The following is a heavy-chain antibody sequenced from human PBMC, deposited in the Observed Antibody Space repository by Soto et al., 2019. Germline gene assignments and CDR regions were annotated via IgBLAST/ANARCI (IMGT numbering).Heavy chain of an antibody. J-gene: IGHJ6*02. D-gene: IGHD1-20*01. CDR2: IIPIFGTA. V-gene: IGHV1-69*13. CDR3: ARGAIQYIPGTYYYYGMDV. Sequence: SVKVSCKASGGTFSSYAISWVRQAPGQGLEWMGGIIPIFGTANYAQKFQGRVTITADESTSTAYMELSSLRSEDTAVYYCARGAIQYIPGTYYYYGMDVWGQGTKVTVYS. CDR1: GGTFSSYA.